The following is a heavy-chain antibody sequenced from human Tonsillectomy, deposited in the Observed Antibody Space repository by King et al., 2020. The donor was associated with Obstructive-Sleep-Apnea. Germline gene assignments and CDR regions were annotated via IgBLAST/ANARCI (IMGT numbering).Heavy chain of an antibody. Sequence: VQLVESGGGVVQPGRSLRLSCAASGFTFSRYGMHWVRQAPGKGLEWVALISYDGSHKYYADSVRRRFTISRDDSKNTLYLQMNSLRAEDTALYYCAKDYFYNSGTYSAPLDYWGQGTLVTVSS. CDR3: AKDYFYNSGTYSAPLDY. V-gene: IGHV3-30*18. D-gene: IGHD3-10*01. CDR1: GFTFSRYG. J-gene: IGHJ4*02. CDR2: ISYDGSHK.